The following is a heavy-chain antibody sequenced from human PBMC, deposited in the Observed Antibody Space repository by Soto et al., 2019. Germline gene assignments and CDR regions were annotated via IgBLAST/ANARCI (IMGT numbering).Heavy chain of an antibody. CDR3: ARTDSRGSWAAWL. Sequence: ASETLSLTCSVSGGSVSSGDYFWSWMRHPPGKGLEYIVYVSNSGNTNYNPSLERRVTISVDTSKNQFSLRLTSVTAADTAKYYCARTDSRGSWAAWLWGQGTL. V-gene: IGHV4-61*08. J-gene: IGHJ4*02. D-gene: IGHD3-22*01. CDR2: VSNSGNT. CDR1: GGSVSSGDYF.